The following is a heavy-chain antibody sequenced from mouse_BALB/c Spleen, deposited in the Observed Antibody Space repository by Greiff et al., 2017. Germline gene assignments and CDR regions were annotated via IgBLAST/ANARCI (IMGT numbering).Heavy chain of an antibody. V-gene: IGHV2-9*02. CDR3: ARDRGITWYFDV. Sequence: VTVVESGPGLVAPSQSLSITCTVSGFTLPSYGVHWVRQPPGKGLEWLGVIWAGGSTNYNAALMSRLSISKDNSKSQVVLKMNSLQTDDTAMYYCARDRGITWYFDVGGAGPRSPSPQ. CDR2: IWAGGST. D-gene: IGHD2-4*01. CDR1: GFTLPSYG. J-gene: IGHJ1*01.